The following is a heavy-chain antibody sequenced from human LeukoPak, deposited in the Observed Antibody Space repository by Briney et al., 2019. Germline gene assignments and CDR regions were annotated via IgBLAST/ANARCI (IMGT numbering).Heavy chain of an antibody. V-gene: IGHV3-21*01. CDR3: VREGQYSSGWYYFDY. CDR1: GFTFSTYT. D-gene: IGHD6-19*01. J-gene: IGHJ4*02. CDR2: ISSSSTYI. Sequence: GGSLRLSCAASGFTFSTYTMNWVRQAPGKGLEWVSSISSSSTYIYYADLLKGRFTISRDNAKNSLYLQMNSLRAEDTAVYCCVREGQYSSGWYYFDYWGQGTLVTVSS.